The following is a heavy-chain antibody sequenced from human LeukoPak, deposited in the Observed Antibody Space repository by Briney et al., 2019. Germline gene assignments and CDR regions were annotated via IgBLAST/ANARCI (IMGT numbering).Heavy chain of an antibody. CDR2: INHNGNVN. CDR1: GFTFSSYW. V-gene: IGHV3-7*03. D-gene: IGHD6-19*01. J-gene: IGHJ4*02. CDR3: ARESGWYCNDY. Sequence: PGGSLRLSCAASGFTFSSYWMNWARQAPGKGLEWVASINHNGNVNYYVDSVKGRFTISRDNAKNSLYLQMNSLRAEDTAVYYCARESGWYCNDYWGQGTLVTVSS.